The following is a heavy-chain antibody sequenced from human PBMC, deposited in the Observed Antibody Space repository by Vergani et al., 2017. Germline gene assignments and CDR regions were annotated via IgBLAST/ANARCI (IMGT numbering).Heavy chain of an antibody. CDR1: GGSISSYS. Sequence: QVQLQESGPGLVKPSETLSLTCTVSGGSISSYSWSWIRQPPGKGLEWIGYIYYSGSTNYNPSLKSRVTISVDTSKNQFSLKLSSVNAADTAVYYCARGGQWLGDGSAFDIWGQGTMVTVSS. V-gene: IGHV4-59*01. CDR2: IYYSGST. CDR3: ARGGQWLGDGSAFDI. D-gene: IGHD6-19*01. J-gene: IGHJ3*02.